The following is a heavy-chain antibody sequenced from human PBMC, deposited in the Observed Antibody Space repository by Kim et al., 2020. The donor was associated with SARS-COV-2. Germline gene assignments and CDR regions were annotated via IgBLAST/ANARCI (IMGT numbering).Heavy chain of an antibody. Sequence: GGSLRLSCTASGFTFGDYAMSWFRQAPGKGLEWVGFIRSKAYGGTTEYAASVKGRFTISRDDSKSIAYLQMNSLKTEDTAVYYCTREPRRELLGLNYWGQGTLVTVSS. CDR1: GFTFGDYA. D-gene: IGHD1-26*01. CDR3: TREPRRELLGLNY. J-gene: IGHJ4*02. CDR2: IRSKAYGGTT. V-gene: IGHV3-49*03.